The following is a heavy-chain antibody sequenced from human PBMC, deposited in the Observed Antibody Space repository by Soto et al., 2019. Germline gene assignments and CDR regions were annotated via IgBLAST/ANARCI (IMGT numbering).Heavy chain of an antibody. Sequence: SETLSLTCTVSGGSISSYYWSWIRQPPGKGLEWIGYIYYSGSTNYNPSLKSRVTISVDTSKNQFSLKLSSVTAADTAVYYCARTVSSSWYSYYYYYMEVWGKGTTVTVSS. V-gene: IGHV4-59*01. D-gene: IGHD6-13*01. CDR2: IYYSGST. CDR1: GGSISSYY. J-gene: IGHJ6*03. CDR3: ARTVSSSWYSYYYYYMEV.